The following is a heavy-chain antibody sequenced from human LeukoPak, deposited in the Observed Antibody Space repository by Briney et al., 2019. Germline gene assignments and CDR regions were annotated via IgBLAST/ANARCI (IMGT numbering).Heavy chain of an antibody. CDR1: GYTFTSYY. Sequence: ASVKVSCKASGYTFTSYYMHWVRQAPGQGLEWMGIINPSGGSTSYAQKFQGRVTMTRDTSTSTVYMELSSLRSEDTAVYYCAREVDTVTTINWFDPWGQGTLVTVSP. V-gene: IGHV1-46*01. CDR3: AREVDTVTTINWFDP. D-gene: IGHD4-11*01. J-gene: IGHJ5*02. CDR2: INPSGGST.